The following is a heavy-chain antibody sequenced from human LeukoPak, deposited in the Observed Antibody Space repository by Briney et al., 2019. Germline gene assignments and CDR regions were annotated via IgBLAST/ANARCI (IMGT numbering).Heavy chain of an antibody. V-gene: IGHV3-9*01. D-gene: IGHD6-13*01. J-gene: IGHJ3*02. CDR2: ISWNSGRI. Sequence: GGSLRLSCAASGFSFRSYAMHWVRQAPGKGLEWVSGISWNSGRIGYADSVKGRFTISRDNAKNSLYLQMNSLRAEDTALYYCAKEAAGNKYAFDIWGQGTMVTVAS. CDR3: AKEAAGNKYAFDI. CDR1: GFSFRSYA.